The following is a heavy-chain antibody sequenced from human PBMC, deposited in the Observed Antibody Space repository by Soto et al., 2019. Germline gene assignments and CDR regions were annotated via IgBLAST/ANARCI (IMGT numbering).Heavy chain of an antibody. CDR1: GLTFSSDA. CDR3: AKSAMVRGGGWFDP. CDR2: ISGSGGIT. D-gene: IGHD3-10*01. J-gene: IGHJ5*02. V-gene: IGHV3-23*01. Sequence: EVQLLESGGGLVQPGGSLRLSGAASGLTFSSDAMNWVRQAPGKGLGWLSDISGSGGITYYADSVKGRFTISRDNSKNTLYLQMNSLRAEDTAVYYCAKSAMVRGGGWFDPWGQGTLVTVSS.